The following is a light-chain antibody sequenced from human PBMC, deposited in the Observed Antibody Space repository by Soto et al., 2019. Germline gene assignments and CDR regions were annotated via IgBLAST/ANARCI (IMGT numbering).Light chain of an antibody. J-gene: IGKJ1*01. CDR2: EVS. CDR3: LQGTHLPLT. CDR1: QSLIHSDGNTY. V-gene: IGKV2-30*02. Sequence: DVVMTQSPLSLPVTLGQPASISCRSSQSLIHSDGNTYLSWFQQRPGQSPRRLIYEVSDRDSGVPDRFTGIGSGTDFTLKISRVEAEDVGVYYCLQGTHLPLTFGQGTEVQIK.